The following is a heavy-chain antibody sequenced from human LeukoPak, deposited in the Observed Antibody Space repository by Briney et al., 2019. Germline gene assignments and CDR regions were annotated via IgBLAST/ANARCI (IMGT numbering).Heavy chain of an antibody. Sequence: PSETLSLTCTVSGGSISSRSYYWGWIRQPPGKGLEWIGNIYYSGSTYYHPSLKSRVTISVDTSKNQFSLNLSSVTAADTAVYYCARLPAPGCSSTGCYAHDAFDIWGQGTMVTVSS. CDR1: GGSISSRSYY. V-gene: IGHV4-39*01. CDR3: ARLPAPGCSSTGCYAHDAFDI. CDR2: IYYSGST. D-gene: IGHD2-2*01. J-gene: IGHJ3*02.